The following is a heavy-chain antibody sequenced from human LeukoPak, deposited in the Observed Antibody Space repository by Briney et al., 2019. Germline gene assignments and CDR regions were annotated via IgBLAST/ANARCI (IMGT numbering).Heavy chain of an antibody. J-gene: IGHJ3*02. CDR2: IIPIFGTA. V-gene: IGHV1-69*06. CDR3: ARETVTGGAFDI. CDR1: GGTFSSYA. Sequence: ASVKVSCKASGGTFSSYAISWVRQAPGQGLEWMGGIIPIFGTANYAQKFQGRVTITADKSTSTAYMELSSLRSEDTAVYYCARETVTGGAFDIWGQGTMVTVSS. D-gene: IGHD4-17*01.